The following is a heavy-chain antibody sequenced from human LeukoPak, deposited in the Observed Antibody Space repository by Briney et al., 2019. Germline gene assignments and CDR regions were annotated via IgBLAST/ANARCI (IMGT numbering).Heavy chain of an antibody. V-gene: IGHV4-38-2*01. D-gene: IGHD3-22*01. Sequence: PSETLSLTCAVSGYSISSGYYWGWIRQPPGKGLEWIGSIYHSGSTYYNPSLKSRVIISVDTSKNQFSLKLSSVTAADTAVYYCARQGLYYYDSSGTTDAFDIWGQGTMVTVSS. J-gene: IGHJ3*02. CDR1: GYSISSGYY. CDR2: IYHSGST. CDR3: ARQGLYYYDSSGTTDAFDI.